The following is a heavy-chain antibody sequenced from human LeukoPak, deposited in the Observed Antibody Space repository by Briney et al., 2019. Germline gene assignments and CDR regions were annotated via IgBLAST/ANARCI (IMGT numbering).Heavy chain of an antibody. Sequence: PGGSLRLSCAASGFTFDDYAMHWVRQAPGKGLEWVSGISWNSGSIGYADSVKGRFTISRDNAKNSLYLQMNSLRAEDTALYYCAKGSLLLWFGNPGAYYFDYWGQGTLVTVSS. CDR1: GFTFDDYA. CDR2: ISWNSGSI. J-gene: IGHJ4*02. D-gene: IGHD3-10*01. V-gene: IGHV3-9*01. CDR3: AKGSLLLWFGNPGAYYFDY.